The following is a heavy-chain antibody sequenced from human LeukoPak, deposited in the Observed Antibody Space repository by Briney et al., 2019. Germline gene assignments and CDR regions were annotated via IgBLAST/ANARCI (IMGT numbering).Heavy chain of an antibody. CDR3: ARGLNYYGSGSYRDSFDT. CDR2: INHNNGGT. Sequence: SVNVSCKASGYTVTGYYMHWVRQAPGQGLEWMGWINHNNGGTNYTQKLQGWVTMTRDTSISTAYMVQSRLRSDDTAVYYCARGLNYYGSGSYRDSFDTWGQGTLVTVSS. D-gene: IGHD3-10*01. CDR1: GYTVTGYY. V-gene: IGHV1-2*04. J-gene: IGHJ5*02.